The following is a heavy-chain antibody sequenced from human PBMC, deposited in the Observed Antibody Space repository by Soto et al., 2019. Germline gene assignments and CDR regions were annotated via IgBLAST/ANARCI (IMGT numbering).Heavy chain of an antibody. CDR1: GFSFSSYG. CDR3: ARGSIVSAEYGMYV. D-gene: IGHD2-2*01. Sequence: GGSLRLSCAASGFSFSSYGMHWVRQAPGKGLEWVAVIWHDGSKKYYADYVKGRLIISRDNSKNTLYVQINSLRAEDRGVYFCARGSIVSAEYGMYVWGHGTTVTVSS. J-gene: IGHJ6*02. CDR2: IWHDGSKK. V-gene: IGHV3-33*01.